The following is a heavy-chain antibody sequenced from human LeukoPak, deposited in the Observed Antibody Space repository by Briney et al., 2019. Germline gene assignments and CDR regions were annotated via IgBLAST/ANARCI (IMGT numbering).Heavy chain of an antibody. CDR2: INYGGST. V-gene: IGHV4-34*01. CDR3: ARGGPPGYYYDYYMDV. Sequence: SETLSLTCAAYGGSFSDNYWSWIRQPPGKGLEWIGDINYGGSTKYNPSLKSRVTISLDTYKNHFSLQLSSVTAADTAVYFCARGGPPGYYYDYYMDVGGKGTTVTISS. J-gene: IGHJ6*03. CDR1: GGSFSDNY.